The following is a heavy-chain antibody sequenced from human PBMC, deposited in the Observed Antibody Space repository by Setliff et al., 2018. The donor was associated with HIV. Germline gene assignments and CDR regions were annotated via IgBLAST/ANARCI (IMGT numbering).Heavy chain of an antibody. J-gene: IGHJ4*02. CDR3: ARGSRAVSGYGAFDY. CDR2: IYIGGSP. Sequence: PSETLSLTCTVSGGPISSGGFYWTWIRQTAGNRLEYIGHIYIGGSPNYNPSLKSRVTISEDTSNNQFSLKLTSVTAADTAVYYCARGSRAVSGYGAFDYCGQGTLVTVSS. V-gene: IGHV4-61*09. D-gene: IGHD6-19*01. CDR1: GGPISSGGFY.